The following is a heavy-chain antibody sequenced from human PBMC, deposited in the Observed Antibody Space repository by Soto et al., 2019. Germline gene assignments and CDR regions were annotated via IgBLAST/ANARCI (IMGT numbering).Heavy chain of an antibody. D-gene: IGHD2-15*01. Sequence: SETLSLTCAVYGGSFSGYYWSWIRQPPGKGLEWIGEINHSGSTNYNPSLKSRVTISVDTSKNQFSLKLSSVTAADTAVYYCAIVVIVVVVASREHNWFDPWGQGTLVTVSS. V-gene: IGHV4-34*01. J-gene: IGHJ5*02. CDR2: INHSGST. CDR3: AIVVIVVVVASREHNWFDP. CDR1: GGSFSGYY.